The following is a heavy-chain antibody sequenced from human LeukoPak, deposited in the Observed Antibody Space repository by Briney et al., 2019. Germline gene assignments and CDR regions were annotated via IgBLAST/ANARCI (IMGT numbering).Heavy chain of an antibody. J-gene: IGHJ4*02. D-gene: IGHD4-17*01. CDR1: GGSISSSNW. V-gene: IGHV4-4*02. Sequence: SGTLSLTCAVSGGSISSSNWWSWVRQPPGKGLEWIGEIYHSGSTNYNPSLKSRVTISVDKSKNQFSLKLSSVTAADTAVYYCARAGTVTPTSPYYFDYWGQGTLVTVSS. CDR2: IYHSGST. CDR3: ARAGTVTPTSPYYFDY.